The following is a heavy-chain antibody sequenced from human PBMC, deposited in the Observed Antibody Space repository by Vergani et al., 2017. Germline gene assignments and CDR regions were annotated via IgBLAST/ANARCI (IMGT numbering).Heavy chain of an antibody. D-gene: IGHD2-15*01. CDR2: IIPILGIA. CDR1: GGTFSSYA. J-gene: IGHJ6*02. V-gene: IGHV1-69*04. Sequence: QVQLVQSGAEVKKPGSSVKVSCKASGGTFSSYAISWVRQAPGQGLEWMGRIIPILGIANYAQKFQGRVTSTADTSTSTADVELSSLGSEDTAVYSCARAPDCSGGSCYQQEDYYYYGMDVWGQGTTVTVSS. CDR3: ARAPDCSGGSCYQQEDYYYYGMDV.